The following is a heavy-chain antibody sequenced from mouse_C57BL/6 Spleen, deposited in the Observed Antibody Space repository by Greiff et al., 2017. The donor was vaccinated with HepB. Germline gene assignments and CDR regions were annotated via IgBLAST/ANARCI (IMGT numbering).Heavy chain of an antibody. CDR3: KRSDYYGSSPPFAY. J-gene: IGHJ3*01. CDR1: GYTFTSYW. D-gene: IGHD1-1*01. CDR2: IYPGNSDT. Sequence: VQLQQSGTVLARPGASVKMSCKTSGYTFTSYWMHWVKQRPGQGLEWIGAIYPGNSDTSYNQKFKGKAKLTAVTSDSTAYMELSSLTNEDSAVYYCKRSDYYGSSPPFAYWGQGTLVTVSA. V-gene: IGHV1-5*01.